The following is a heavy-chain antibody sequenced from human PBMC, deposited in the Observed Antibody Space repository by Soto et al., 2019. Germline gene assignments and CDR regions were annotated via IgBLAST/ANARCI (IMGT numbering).Heavy chain of an antibody. CDR1: GFVFINYA. Sequence: QVQLVEYGGGVVQPGRSLRLSCAASGFVFINYAMHWVRQAPGKGLEWVAVISYDGINKYNADSVKGRLTISRDNSKNTLYLQMNSLRPEDTAVYYCARDPYCSGGSCYAWGAFDIWGQGTMVTVSS. D-gene: IGHD2-15*01. J-gene: IGHJ3*02. CDR2: ISYDGINK. CDR3: ARDPYCSGGSCYAWGAFDI. V-gene: IGHV3-30-3*01.